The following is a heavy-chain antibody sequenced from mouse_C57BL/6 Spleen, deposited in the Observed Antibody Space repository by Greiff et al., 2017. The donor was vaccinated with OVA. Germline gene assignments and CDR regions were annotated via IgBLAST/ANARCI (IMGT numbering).Heavy chain of an antibody. V-gene: IGHV1-61*01. D-gene: IGHD2-5*01. CDR1: GYTFTSYW. Sequence: QVQLQQPGAELVRPGSSVKLSCKASGYTFTSYWMDWVKQRPGQGLEWIGNIYPSDSETHYNQKFKDKATLTVDKSSSTAYMQLSSLTAEDSAVYYCARGGSNYVGYFDVWGTGTTVTVSS. CDR3: ARGGSNYVGYFDV. J-gene: IGHJ1*03. CDR2: IYPSDSET.